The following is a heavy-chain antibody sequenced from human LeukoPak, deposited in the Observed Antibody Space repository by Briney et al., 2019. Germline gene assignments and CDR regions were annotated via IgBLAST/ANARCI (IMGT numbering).Heavy chain of an antibody. J-gene: IGHJ4*02. CDR2: IRYDGSNK. D-gene: IGHD3-10*01. Sequence: GGSLRLSCAASGFSFSDYDMHWVRQAPGKGLEWVSFIRYDGSNKYYADSVKGRFTISRDNYKNSLFLQMDDLRAEDTAVYYCAREIMVRGLEYWGQGTLVTVSS. CDR1: GFSFSDYD. V-gene: IGHV3-30*02. CDR3: AREIMVRGLEY.